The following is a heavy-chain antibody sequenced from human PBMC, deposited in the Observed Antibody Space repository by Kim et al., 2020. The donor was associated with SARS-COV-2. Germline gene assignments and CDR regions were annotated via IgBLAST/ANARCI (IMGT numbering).Heavy chain of an antibody. CDR2: SNHLGGT. V-gene: IGHV4-34*01. CDR1: GGSLSGSY. J-gene: IGHJ5*02. Sequence: SETLSLTCAVHGGSLSGSYWSWIRQPPEKGLEWIGESNHLGGTNYNPSLKSRVTISVDTSKNQFSLRLSSVTAAGTAVYDCARLGGNTQMGYNWFDPWGPRTLFTVS. D-gene: IGHD1-26*01. CDR3: ARLGGNTQMGYNWFDP.